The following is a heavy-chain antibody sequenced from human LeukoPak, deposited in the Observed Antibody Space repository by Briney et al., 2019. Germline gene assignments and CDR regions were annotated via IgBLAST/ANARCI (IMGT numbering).Heavy chain of an antibody. CDR2: ISIHGGDT. Sequence: GGSLRLSCAASGFNFSSYAMHWVRQAPGKGLEYVSAISIHGGDTYYANSVKGRFTISRDNSKNTLYLQMGSLGAEDMAVYYCARVLRDASGYYDYWGQGTLVTVSS. J-gene: IGHJ4*02. CDR3: ARVLRDASGYYDY. V-gene: IGHV3-64*01. D-gene: IGHD3-22*01. CDR1: GFNFSSYA.